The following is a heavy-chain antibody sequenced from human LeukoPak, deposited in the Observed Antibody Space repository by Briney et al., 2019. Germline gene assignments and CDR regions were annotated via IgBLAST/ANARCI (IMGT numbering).Heavy chain of an antibody. J-gene: IGHJ4*02. V-gene: IGHV3-30*03. Sequence: GGSLRLSCAASGLTLSFYGMHWVRQAPGKGLEWVAVISYDGSNKYYADSVKGRFTISRDNSKNTLYLQMNSLRAEDTAVYYCARGWDTAMYFDYWGQGTLVTVSS. CDR2: ISYDGSNK. CDR3: ARGWDTAMYFDY. CDR1: GLTLSFYG. D-gene: IGHD5-18*01.